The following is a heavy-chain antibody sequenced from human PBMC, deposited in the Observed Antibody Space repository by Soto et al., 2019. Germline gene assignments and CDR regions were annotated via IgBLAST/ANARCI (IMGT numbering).Heavy chain of an antibody. J-gene: IGHJ6*02. CDR1: GFTFSNHG. Sequence: QVQLVESGGGVVRPGRSLRLSCAASGFTFSNHGMHWVRQPPGKGLEWLAVISYDGSNEYYADSVKGRFTISRDNSNNTGYLQMSSLRAEDTAVYYCAKDRWLVSVSYYDMDVWGQGTTVTVSS. CDR3: AKDRWLVSVSYYDMDV. CDR2: ISYDGSNE. V-gene: IGHV3-30*18. D-gene: IGHD6-19*01.